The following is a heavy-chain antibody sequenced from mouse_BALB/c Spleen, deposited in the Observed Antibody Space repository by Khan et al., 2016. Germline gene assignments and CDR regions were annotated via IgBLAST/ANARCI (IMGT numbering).Heavy chain of an antibody. CDR1: GYSITSDYA. V-gene: IGHV3-2*02. J-gene: IGHJ4*01. Sequence: EVQLQESGPGLVKPSQSLSLTCTVTGYSITSDYAWNWIRQFPGNKLEWMGYISYSGSTSYNPSLKSRLSITRDTSNNQFFLHLNSVTSEDTATYYGARSDYGSKDAMDYWGQGTSVTVSS. D-gene: IGHD1-1*01. CDR2: ISYSGST. CDR3: ARSDYGSKDAMDY.